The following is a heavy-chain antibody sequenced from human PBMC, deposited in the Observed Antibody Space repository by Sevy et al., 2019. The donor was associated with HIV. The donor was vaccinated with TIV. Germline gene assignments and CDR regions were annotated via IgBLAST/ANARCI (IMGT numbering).Heavy chain of an antibody. J-gene: IGHJ4*02. V-gene: IGHV3-30*04. CDR2: LSYDGSTQ. D-gene: IGHD6-19*01. CDR3: TRDAGNSVGWYPSNY. CDR1: GFSVSSHA. Sequence: GGSLRLSCAASGFSVSSHAMHWVRQAPGKGLEWVALLSYDGSTQYYADSVKGRFSISRDNSKNILYLQMNSLRPADTALYYCTRDAGNSVGWYPSNYWGQGTLVTVSS.